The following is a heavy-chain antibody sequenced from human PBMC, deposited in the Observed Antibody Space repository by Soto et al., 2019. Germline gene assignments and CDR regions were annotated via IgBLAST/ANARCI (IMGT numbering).Heavy chain of an antibody. J-gene: IGHJ6*02. CDR2: ISYDGSNK. CDR1: GFTFSSYA. Sequence: QVQLVESGGGVVQPGRSLRLSCAASGFTFSSYAMHWVRQAPGKGLEWVAVISYDGSNKYYADSVKGRFTISRDNSKNTLYLQMNSLRAEDTAVYYCARDWPDEDTAMAMYGMDVWGQGTTVTVSS. CDR3: ARDWPDEDTAMAMYGMDV. V-gene: IGHV3-30-3*01. D-gene: IGHD5-18*01.